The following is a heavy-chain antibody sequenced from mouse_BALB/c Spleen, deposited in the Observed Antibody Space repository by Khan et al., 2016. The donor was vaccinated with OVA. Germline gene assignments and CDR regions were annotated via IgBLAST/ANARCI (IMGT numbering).Heavy chain of an antibody. CDR3: ARAVTITTVVATDFDY. CDR2: ISYSGRT. Sequence: EVQLEVSGPGLVKPSQSLSLTCTVTGYSITSDYAWNWIRQFPGNKLEWMGYISYSGRTSYNPSLKSRTSITRDTSKNQFFLQLNSVTTEDTATYYCARAVTITTVVATDFDYWGQGTTRTVSS. J-gene: IGHJ2*01. D-gene: IGHD1-1*01. CDR1: GYSITSDYA. V-gene: IGHV3-2*02.